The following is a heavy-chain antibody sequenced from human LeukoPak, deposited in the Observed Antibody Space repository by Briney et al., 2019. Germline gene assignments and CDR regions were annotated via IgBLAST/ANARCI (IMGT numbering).Heavy chain of an antibody. J-gene: IGHJ4*02. Sequence: PSETLSLTCTVSGGSISSYYWSWIRQPPGKGLEWIGYIYYSGSTNYNPSLKSRVTISVDTSKNQFSLKLSSVTAADTALYYCARDSGHCSGGSCPLGYWGQGTLVTVSS. CDR2: IYYSGST. CDR3: ARDSGHCSGGSCPLGY. CDR1: GGSISSYY. D-gene: IGHD2-15*01. V-gene: IGHV4-59*01.